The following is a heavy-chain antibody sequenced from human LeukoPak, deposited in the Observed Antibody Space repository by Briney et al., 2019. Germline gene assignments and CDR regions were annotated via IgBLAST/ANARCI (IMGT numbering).Heavy chain of an antibody. CDR2: ISSSSSYI. CDR3: APSGITLYYFDY. CDR1: GFTYSSYS. V-gene: IGHV3-21*01. J-gene: IGHJ4*02. D-gene: IGHD3-16*01. Sequence: TGGSLRLSCAASGFTYSSYSMNWVRQAPGKELEWVSSISSSSSYIYYADSVKGRFTISRDNAKNSLYLQMNSLRAEDTAVYYCAPSGITLYYFDYWGQGTLVTVSS.